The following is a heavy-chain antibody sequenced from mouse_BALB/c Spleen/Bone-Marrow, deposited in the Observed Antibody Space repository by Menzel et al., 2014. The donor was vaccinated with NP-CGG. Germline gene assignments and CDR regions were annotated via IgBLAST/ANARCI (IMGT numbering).Heavy chain of an antibody. CDR3: AREYGNYRFAY. Sequence: QVQLQQSAAELARPGASEKMSCKASVYTFTSYTMHWVKQRPGQGLEWIGYINPSSGYTEYNQKFKDKTTLTADKSSSTAYMQLSSLTSEDSAVYYCAREYGNYRFAYWGQGTLVTVSA. D-gene: IGHD2-10*02. V-gene: IGHV1-4*02. CDR1: VYTFTSYT. J-gene: IGHJ3*01. CDR2: INPSSGYT.